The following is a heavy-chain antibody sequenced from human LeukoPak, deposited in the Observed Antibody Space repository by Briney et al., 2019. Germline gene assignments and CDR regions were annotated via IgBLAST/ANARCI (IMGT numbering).Heavy chain of an antibody. CDR3: ATHTGGYNYWWFDI. Sequence: PVKVSCKASGGTFSNYPIIWVRRAPGRGLEWLGGIIPIYGTANYALMFQGRITLSAHESTATAYMELRNLTSDDTAMYFCATHTGGYNYWWFDIWGQGTLVSVSS. V-gene: IGHV1-69*13. J-gene: IGHJ5*02. CDR2: IIPIYGTA. D-gene: IGHD5-24*01. CDR1: GGTFSNYP.